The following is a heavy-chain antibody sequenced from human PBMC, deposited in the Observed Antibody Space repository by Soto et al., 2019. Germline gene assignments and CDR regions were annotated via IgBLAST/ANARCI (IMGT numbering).Heavy chain of an antibody. CDR3: ARLAAGDGNGAFDI. CDR1: GYSFTIYW. Sequence: VQLVPSGAEVKKPGESLKISCKGSGYSFTIYWIGWVRQMPGKGLEWMGIIYPGDSDTRYSPSFQGQVTISADQSISTAYLQWNSLKAYDAAMYYCARLAAGDGNGAFDIWGQGTMVTVSS. J-gene: IGHJ3*02. V-gene: IGHV5-51*03. D-gene: IGHD4-17*01. CDR2: IYPGDSDT.